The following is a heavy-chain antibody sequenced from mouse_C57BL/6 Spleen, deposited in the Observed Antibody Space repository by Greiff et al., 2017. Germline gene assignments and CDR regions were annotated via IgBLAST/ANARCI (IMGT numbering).Heavy chain of an antibody. J-gene: IGHJ4*01. Sequence: EVQRVESGGGLVKPGGSLKLSCAASGFTFSSYAMSWVRQTPEKRLEWVATISDGGSYTYYPDNVKGRFTISRDNAKNNLYLQMSHLKSEDTAMYYCARVYDYDEGYAMDYWGQGTSVTVSS. CDR2: ISDGGSYT. CDR1: GFTFSSYA. V-gene: IGHV5-4*01. D-gene: IGHD2-4*01. CDR3: ARVYDYDEGYAMDY.